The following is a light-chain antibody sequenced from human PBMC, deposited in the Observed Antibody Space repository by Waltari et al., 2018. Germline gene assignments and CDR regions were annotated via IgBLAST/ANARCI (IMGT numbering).Light chain of an antibody. V-gene: IGKV1-5*03. CDR1: QSIDSW. Sequence: DIQMTQSPSTLSASVGDRVTITCRASQSIDSWLAWYQQRPGKVPKPLIYKASSLESGVPSRFSGSGSGTEFTLTISSLQPDDFATYYCQHYETSSRTFGQGTKVEIK. J-gene: IGKJ1*01. CDR3: QHYETSSRT. CDR2: KAS.